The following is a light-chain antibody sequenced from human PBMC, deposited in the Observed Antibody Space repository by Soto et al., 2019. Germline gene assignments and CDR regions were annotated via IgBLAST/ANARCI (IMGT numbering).Light chain of an antibody. CDR1: QSLVHSDGNTY. Sequence: DIVMTQTPLSSPVTLGQPSSISCSSSQSLVHSDGNTYLAWHQQKPGQTPRLLVYGASNRATGIPDRFSGSGSGTDFTLTISRLEPEDFAVYYCQQHGSSPITFGQGTRLEI. CDR3: QQHGSSPIT. CDR2: GAS. J-gene: IGKJ5*01. V-gene: IGKV3-20*01.